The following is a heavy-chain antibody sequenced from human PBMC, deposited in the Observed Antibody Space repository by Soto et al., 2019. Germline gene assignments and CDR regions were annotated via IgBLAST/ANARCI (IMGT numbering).Heavy chain of an antibody. D-gene: IGHD5-18*01. CDR1: GCTFLAYG. CDR3: TKVVGSGMVYDNYAMDV. J-gene: IGHJ6*02. V-gene: IGHV3-23*01. CDR2: ISGSGGYT. Sequence: PGGSQNLSCAASGCTFLAYGMTWVRQAPGKGLEWVSTISGSGGYTYYADSVKGRSTISRDNARNTLYLQMNSLRAEDTAEYSCTKVVGSGMVYDNYAMDVWGQGTTVTGAS.